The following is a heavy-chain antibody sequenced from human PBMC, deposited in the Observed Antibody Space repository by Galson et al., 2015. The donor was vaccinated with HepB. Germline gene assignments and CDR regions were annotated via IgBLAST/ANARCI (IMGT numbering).Heavy chain of an antibody. CDR3: ASTPTYYDILTGLYTPWYFQH. CDR2: IYPGDSDT. J-gene: IGHJ1*01. D-gene: IGHD3-9*01. V-gene: IGHV5-51*01. Sequence: QSGAEVKKPGESLKISCKGSGYSFTSYWIGWVRQMPGKGLEWMGIIYPGDSDTRYSPSFQGQVTISADKSISTAYLQWSSLKASDTAMYYCASTPTYYDILTGLYTPWYFQHWGQGTLVTVSS. CDR1: GYSFTSYW.